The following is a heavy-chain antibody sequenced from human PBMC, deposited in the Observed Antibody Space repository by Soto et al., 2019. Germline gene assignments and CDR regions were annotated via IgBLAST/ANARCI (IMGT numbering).Heavy chain of an antibody. CDR1: GFTFSSYD. CDR3: ARGGLEYDILTGYFTLPNTKSMDV. V-gene: IGHV3-13*01. Sequence: PGGSLRLSCAASGFTFSSYDMHWVRQATGKGLEWVSAIGTAGDTYYPGSVKGRFTISRENAKNSLYLQMNSLRAGDTAVYYCARGGLEYDILTGYFTLPNTKSMDVWGKGTTVTVSS. CDR2: IGTAGDT. D-gene: IGHD3-9*01. J-gene: IGHJ6*03.